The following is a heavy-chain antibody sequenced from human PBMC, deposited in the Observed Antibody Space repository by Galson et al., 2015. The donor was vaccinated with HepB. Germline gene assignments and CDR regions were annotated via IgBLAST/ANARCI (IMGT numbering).Heavy chain of an antibody. CDR1: GFTFSSYA. CDR3: ARDHRIVVVASWFDP. V-gene: IGHV3-30-3*01. Sequence: LRLSCAASGFTFSSYAMHWVRQAPGKGLEWVAVISYDGSNKYYADSVKGRFTISRDNSKNTLYLQMNSLRAEDTAVYYCARDHRIVVVASWFDPWGQGTLVTVSS. J-gene: IGHJ5*02. CDR2: ISYDGSNK. D-gene: IGHD2-2*01.